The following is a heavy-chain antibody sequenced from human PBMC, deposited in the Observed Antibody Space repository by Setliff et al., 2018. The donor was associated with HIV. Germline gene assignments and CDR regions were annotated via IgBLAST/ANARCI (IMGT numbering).Heavy chain of an antibody. CDR2: IYPGDFVT. CDR3: TRRRRAPGIEDLEAY. Sequence: PGESLTTSCQASGYSSTNYWIGWVRQMPGKGLEWIGVIYPGDFVTRYGPSFQGQVFISADRSITTAYLQWDSLKASDTAMYYCTRRRRAPGIEDLEAYWGQGTLVTVSS. J-gene: IGHJ4*02. CDR1: GYSSTNYW. D-gene: IGHD1-26*01. V-gene: IGHV5-51*01.